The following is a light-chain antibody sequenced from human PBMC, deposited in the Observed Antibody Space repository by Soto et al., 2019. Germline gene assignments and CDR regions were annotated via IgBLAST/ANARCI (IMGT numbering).Light chain of an antibody. CDR2: GAS. Sequence: EIVLPQSPGTLSLSPGERATLSCRASQSVSSSYLAWYQQKPGQAPRLLLYGASSRATGIPDRVSGSGSGTDFTLTISRLVPEDFEVYYGQQGSTFGQGTKLEIK. J-gene: IGKJ2*01. V-gene: IGKV3-20*01. CDR1: QSVSSSY. CDR3: QQGST.